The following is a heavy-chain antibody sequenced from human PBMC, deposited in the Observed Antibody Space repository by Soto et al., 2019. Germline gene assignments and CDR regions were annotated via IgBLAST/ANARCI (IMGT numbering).Heavy chain of an antibody. CDR2: IWYDGSNK. D-gene: IGHD2-15*01. V-gene: IGHV3-33*01. CDR3: ARGQVGYCSGGSCYADYYYDGMDV. J-gene: IGHJ6*02. CDR1: GFTFSSYG. Sequence: QVQLVESGGGVVQPGRSLRLSCAASGFTFSSYGMHWVRQAPGKGLEWVAVIWYDGSNKYYADSVKGRFTISRDNSKNTLYLQMNSLRAEDTAVYYCARGQVGYCSGGSCYADYYYDGMDVWGQGTTVTVSS.